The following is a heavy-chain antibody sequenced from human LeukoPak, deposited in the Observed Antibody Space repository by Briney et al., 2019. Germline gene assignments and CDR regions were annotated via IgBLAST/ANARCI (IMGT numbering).Heavy chain of an antibody. D-gene: IGHD2-2*01. J-gene: IGHJ4*02. V-gene: IGHV3-23*01. CDR3: AKDRPYCSSTSCLFDY. CDR1: GFTFSSYA. Sequence: GGSQRLSCAASGFTFSSYAMSWVRRAPGKGLEWVSAISGSGGSTYYADSVKGRFTISRDNSKNTLYLQMNSLRAEDTAVYYCAKDRPYCSSTSCLFDYWGQGTLVTVSS. CDR2: ISGSGGST.